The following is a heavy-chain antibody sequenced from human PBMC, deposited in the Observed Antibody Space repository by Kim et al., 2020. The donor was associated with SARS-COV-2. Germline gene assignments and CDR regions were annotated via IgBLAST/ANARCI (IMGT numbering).Heavy chain of an antibody. Sequence: GGSLRLSCAASGFTFSSYGMHWVRQAPGKGLEWVAVIWYDGSNKYYADSVKGRFTISRDNSKNTLYLQMNSLRAEDTAVYYCAKDGVSGDLENYFDYWGQGTLVTVSS. J-gene: IGHJ4*02. V-gene: IGHV3-33*06. CDR1: GFTFSSYG. CDR2: IWYDGSNK. D-gene: IGHD6-19*01. CDR3: AKDGVSGDLENYFDY.